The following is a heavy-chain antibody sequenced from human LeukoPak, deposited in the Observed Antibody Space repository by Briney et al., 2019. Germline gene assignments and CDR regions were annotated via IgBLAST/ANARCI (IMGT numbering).Heavy chain of an antibody. D-gene: IGHD6-13*01. CDR1: GPSISSGYY. CDR3: ARPDPNSSSLSYFFDY. V-gene: IGHV4-38-2*02. J-gene: IGHJ4*02. Sequence: SETLSLTCTVSGPSISSGYYGGWIRQPPGKGLEWIGSIFHSGSTYYNPSLKSRVTISVDTSKNQFSLKLTSVTAADTAVYYCARPDPNSSSLSYFFDYWGQGSLVTVSS. CDR2: IFHSGST.